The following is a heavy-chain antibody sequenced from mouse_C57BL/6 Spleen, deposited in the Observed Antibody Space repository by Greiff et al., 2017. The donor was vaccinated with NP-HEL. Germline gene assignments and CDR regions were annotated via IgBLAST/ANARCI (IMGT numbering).Heavy chain of an antibody. CDR3: AKQFSIHYYGSRYAMDY. Sequence: VQRVESGPGLVAPSQSLSITCTVSGFSLTSYGVSWVRQPPGKGLEWLGVIWGDGSTNYHSALLSRLSISKDNSKSQVFLKLNSLQTDDTATYYCAKQFSIHYYGSRYAMDYWGQGTSVTVSS. CDR1: GFSLTSYG. CDR2: IWGDGST. V-gene: IGHV2-3*01. J-gene: IGHJ4*01. D-gene: IGHD1-1*01.